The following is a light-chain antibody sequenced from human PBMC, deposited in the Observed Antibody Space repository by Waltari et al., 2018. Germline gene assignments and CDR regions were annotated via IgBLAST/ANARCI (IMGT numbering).Light chain of an antibody. CDR1: SGHSSHV. V-gene: IGLV4-69*01. CDR3: QTGGHGTWV. CDR2: VNSDGSH. Sequence: QLVLTQSPSASASLGASVKLTCTLSSGHSSHVIAWHQQQSEKGPRYLMKVNSDGSHSKGDDIPDRFSGSSSGAERYLTISSGQSEDEADYYCQTGGHGTWVFGGGTKLTVL. J-gene: IGLJ3*02.